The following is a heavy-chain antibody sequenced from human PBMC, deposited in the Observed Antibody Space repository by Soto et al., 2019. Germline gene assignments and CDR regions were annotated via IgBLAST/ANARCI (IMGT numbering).Heavy chain of an antibody. Sequence: GGSLRLSCAASGFTFSSYAMSWVRQAPGKGLEWVSAISGSGGSTYYADSVKGRFTISRDNSKNTLYLQMNSLRAEDTAVYYCATTRTVGSAQAFDYWGQGTLVTVSS. CDR2: ISGSGGST. CDR1: GFTFSSYA. D-gene: IGHD2-8*02. CDR3: ATTRTVGSAQAFDY. V-gene: IGHV3-23*01. J-gene: IGHJ4*02.